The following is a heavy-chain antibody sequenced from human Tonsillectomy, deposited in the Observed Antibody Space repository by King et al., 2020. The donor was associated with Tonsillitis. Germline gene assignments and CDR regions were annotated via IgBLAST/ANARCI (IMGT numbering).Heavy chain of an antibody. Sequence: VQLVESGGGLVQPGGSLRLSCAASGFTFISFAMAWVRQAPGKGLEWVSSISDSAGGTSYADSVNGRFTISRANSKNTLYLQVNGLRAEDTAVYYCAKLLRSGYHLYYMDVWGKGTTVTVSS. CDR2: ISDSAGGT. D-gene: IGHD3-3*01. CDR3: AKLLRSGYHLYYMDV. V-gene: IGHV3-23*04. CDR1: GFTFISFA. J-gene: IGHJ6*03.